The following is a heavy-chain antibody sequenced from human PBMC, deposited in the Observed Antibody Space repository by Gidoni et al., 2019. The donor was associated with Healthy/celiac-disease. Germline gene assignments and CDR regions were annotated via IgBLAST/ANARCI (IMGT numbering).Heavy chain of an antibody. CDR1: GGSISSSNW. V-gene: IGHV4-4*02. J-gene: IGHJ6*02. CDR2: IYHSGST. D-gene: IGHD2-8*01. Sequence: GLVKPSGTLSLTCAVSGGSISSSNWWSWVRQPPGKGLEWIGEIYHSGSTNYNPSLKSRVTISVDKSKNQFSLKLSSVTAADTAVYYCARNLMEMPGDYGMDVWGQGTTVTVSS. CDR3: ARNLMEMPGDYGMDV.